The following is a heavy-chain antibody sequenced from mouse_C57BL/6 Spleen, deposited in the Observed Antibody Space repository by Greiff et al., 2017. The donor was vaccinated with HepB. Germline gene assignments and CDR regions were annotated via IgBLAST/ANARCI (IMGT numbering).Heavy chain of an antibody. V-gene: IGHV5-12*01. CDR1: GFTFSDYY. CDR2: ISNGGGST. CDR3: ARPGTDYYAMDY. J-gene: IGHJ4*01. D-gene: IGHD4-1*01. Sequence: EVKVVESGGGLVQPGGSLKLSCAASGFTFSDYYMYWVRQTPEKRLEWVAYISNGGGSTYYPDTVKGRFTISRDNAKNTLYLQMSRLKSEDTAMYYCARPGTDYYAMDYWGQGTSVTVSS.